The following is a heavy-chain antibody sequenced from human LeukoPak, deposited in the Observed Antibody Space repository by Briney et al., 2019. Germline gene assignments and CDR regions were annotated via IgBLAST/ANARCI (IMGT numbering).Heavy chain of an antibody. D-gene: IGHD6-19*01. Sequence: GASVKVSCKASGYTFTSYGISWVRQAPGQGLEWMGWISAYNGNTNYAQKLQGRVTMTTDTSTSTAYMELKSLRSDDTAVYYCARDGSEGYSSGWYGGPYYYYGMDVWGQGTTVTVSS. CDR3: ARDGSEGYSSGWYGGPYYYYGMDV. CDR1: GYTFTSYG. J-gene: IGHJ6*02. V-gene: IGHV1-18*01. CDR2: ISAYNGNT.